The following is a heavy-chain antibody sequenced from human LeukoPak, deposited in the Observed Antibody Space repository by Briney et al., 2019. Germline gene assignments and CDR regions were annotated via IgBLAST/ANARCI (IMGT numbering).Heavy chain of an antibody. V-gene: IGHV5-51*01. Sequence: GESLKISCKASGYGFTFQWIAWVRQMPEKGLEWMGIIYPGDSDTRYSPSFQGQVTISADKSISTAYLQWSSLKASDTAMYYCARYNGYDSSPLDYWGQGTPVTVSS. J-gene: IGHJ4*02. D-gene: IGHD3-22*01. CDR3: ARYNGYDSSPLDY. CDR1: GYGFTFQW. CDR2: IYPGDSDT.